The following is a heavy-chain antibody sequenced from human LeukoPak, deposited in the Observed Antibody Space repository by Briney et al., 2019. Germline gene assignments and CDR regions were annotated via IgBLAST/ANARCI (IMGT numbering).Heavy chain of an antibody. J-gene: IGHJ6*02. V-gene: IGHV3-21*01. CDR3: ARGRVTMVRGATHYYYYGMDV. D-gene: IGHD3-10*01. Sequence: AGGSLRLSCAASGFAFSSYSMTWVRQAPGKGLEWVSSISSSSSYIYYADSVKGRFTISRDNAKKSLYLQMNSLRAEDTAVYYCARGRVTMVRGATHYYYYGMDVWGQGTTVTVSS. CDR1: GFAFSSYS. CDR2: ISSSSSYI.